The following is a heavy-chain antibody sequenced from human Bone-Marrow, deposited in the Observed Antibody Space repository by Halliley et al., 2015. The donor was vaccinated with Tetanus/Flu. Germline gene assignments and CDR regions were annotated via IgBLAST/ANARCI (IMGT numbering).Heavy chain of an antibody. Sequence: GREWIGYIFLRGNPSHNPSLKRRVTISLAKFKNPFSLRLPSGTAADTAVYYCARGGGAADPFDIWGPGSLVTVSA. CDR3: ARGGGAADPFDI. D-gene: IGHD6-13*01. CDR2: IFLRGNP. J-gene: IGHJ3*02. V-gene: IGHV4-30-2*01.